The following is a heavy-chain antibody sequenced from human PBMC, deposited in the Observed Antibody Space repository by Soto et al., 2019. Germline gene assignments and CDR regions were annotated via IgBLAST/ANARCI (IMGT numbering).Heavy chain of an antibody. Sequence: GGSLRLSCAASGFTFNNYAMNWVRQAPGKGLEWVATISATGGSTYYADSVKGRFTISRDNSKNTLYLQMNGLRVEDTAVYYCAKGRLAGNFDYWGQGTQVTVSS. J-gene: IGHJ4*02. V-gene: IGHV3-23*01. CDR1: GFTFNNYA. CDR3: AKGRLAGNFDY. CDR2: ISATGGST.